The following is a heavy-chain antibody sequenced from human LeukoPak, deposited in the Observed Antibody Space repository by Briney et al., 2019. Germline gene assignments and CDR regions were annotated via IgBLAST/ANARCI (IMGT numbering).Heavy chain of an antibody. V-gene: IGHV3-9*01. CDR2: ISWNSGSI. J-gene: IGHJ4*02. D-gene: IGHD3-10*01. CDR3: ASTGSFDNY. CDR1: GFTFDDYA. Sequence: GGSLRLSCAASGFTFDDYAMHWVRQSPGKGLEWVSGISWNSGSIGYADSVKGRFTISRDNAKNSLYLQMNSLRAEDTASYYCASTGSFDNYWGQGTLVTVSS.